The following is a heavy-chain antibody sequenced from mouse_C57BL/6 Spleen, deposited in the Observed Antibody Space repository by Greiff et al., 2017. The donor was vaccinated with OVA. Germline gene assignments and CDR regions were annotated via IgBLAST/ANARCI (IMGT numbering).Heavy chain of an antibody. CDR3: ARLTGTGFDY. CDR2: IDPSDSYT. J-gene: IGHJ2*01. V-gene: IGHV1-69*01. D-gene: IGHD4-1*01. CDR1: GYTFTSYW. Sequence: VQLQQPGAELVMPGASVKLSCKASGYTFTSYWMHWVKQRPGQGLEWIGEIDPSDSYTNYNQKFKGKSTLTVDKSSSTAYMQLSSLTSEDSAVYYCARLTGTGFDYWGQGTTLTVSS.